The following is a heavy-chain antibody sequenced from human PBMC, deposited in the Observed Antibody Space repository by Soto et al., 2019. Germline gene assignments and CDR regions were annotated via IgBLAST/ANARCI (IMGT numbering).Heavy chain of an antibody. CDR1: GGYIGAYY. CDR3: ARALFHSSGRPL. CDR2: IYYSGRT. V-gene: IGHV4-59*01. D-gene: IGHD6-19*01. J-gene: IGHJ4*02. Sequence: QVQLQESGPGLVKPSETLSLTCTVSGGYIGAYYWSWVRQPPGKGLEWIGDIYYSGRTRYNPSLLSRVTISVDTSRNQFSLKLTSVTAADTAVYFCARALFHSSGRPLWGQGALVTVSS.